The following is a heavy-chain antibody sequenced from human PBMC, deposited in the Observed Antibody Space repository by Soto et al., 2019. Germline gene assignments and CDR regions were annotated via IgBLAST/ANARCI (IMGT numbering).Heavy chain of an antibody. CDR2: VKDGGST. Sequence: QVQLQQWGAGLLKTSETRSLTCTVYGGTLTGYYWSWIRQPPGKGLEWIGEVKDGGSTNYSPSLRGRVSISADTSKNHFSLRLNSVTAADTAVYFCAGGQEGIVATHWDQGALVTVSS. CDR1: GGTLTGYY. J-gene: IGHJ4*02. D-gene: IGHD5-12*01. CDR3: AGGQEGIVATH. V-gene: IGHV4-34*01.